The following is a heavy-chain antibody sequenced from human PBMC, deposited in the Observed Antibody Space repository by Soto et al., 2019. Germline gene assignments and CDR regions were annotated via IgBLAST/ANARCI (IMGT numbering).Heavy chain of an antibody. CDR3: MTDGGNFPIGY. Sequence: EVQLVESGGGLVKPGGSLRLSCAVSGFTVSNAWMSWVRQAPGKGLEWVGRIKSKTDGGTTDYTAPVKGRFTILRDDSKDMLYLQMNSLKSDDTALYYCMTDGGNFPIGYWGQGTLVTVSS. CDR1: GFTVSNAW. J-gene: IGHJ4*02. CDR2: IKSKTDGGTT. D-gene: IGHD2-21*02. V-gene: IGHV3-15*01.